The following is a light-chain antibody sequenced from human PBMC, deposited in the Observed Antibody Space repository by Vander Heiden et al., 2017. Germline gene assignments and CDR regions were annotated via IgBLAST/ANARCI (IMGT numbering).Light chain of an antibody. V-gene: IGLV3-25*03. Sequence: SYALTQPPSVSVYPGQTARITCPGDALPKQYAYWYQQKPGQAPVLVIYKDSERPSGIPERFSGSSSGTTVTLTISGVQAEDEADYYCQSADSSGTYVVFGGGTKLTVL. J-gene: IGLJ2*01. CDR1: ALPKQY. CDR3: QSADSSGTYVV. CDR2: KDS.